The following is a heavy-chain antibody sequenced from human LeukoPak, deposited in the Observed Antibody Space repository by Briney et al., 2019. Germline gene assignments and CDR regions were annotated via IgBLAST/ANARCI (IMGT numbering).Heavy chain of an antibody. D-gene: IGHD2/OR15-2a*01. J-gene: IGHJ5*02. Sequence: EASVKVSCKASGGTFSSYAISWVRQAPGQGLEWMGRIIPILGIANYAQKFQGRVTITSDKSTSTAYMELSSLRSEDTAVYYCARSFHRPSFGLPLNWFDPWGQGTLVSVSS. CDR1: GGTFSSYA. CDR3: ARSFHRPSFGLPLNWFDP. V-gene: IGHV1-69*04. CDR2: IIPILGIA.